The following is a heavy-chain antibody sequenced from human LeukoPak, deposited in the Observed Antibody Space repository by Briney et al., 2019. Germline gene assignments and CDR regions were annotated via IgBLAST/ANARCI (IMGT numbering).Heavy chain of an antibody. CDR2: IIPIFGTA. CDR3: ARGIYGSGSYYHPNYDY. Sequence: SVKVSCKASGGTFSSYAISWVRQAPGQGLEWMGGIIPIFGTANYAQKLQGRVTITTDESTSTAYMELSSLRSEDTAVYYCARGIYGSGSYYHPNYDYWGQGTLVTVSS. D-gene: IGHD3-10*01. V-gene: IGHV1-69*05. CDR1: GGTFSSYA. J-gene: IGHJ4*02.